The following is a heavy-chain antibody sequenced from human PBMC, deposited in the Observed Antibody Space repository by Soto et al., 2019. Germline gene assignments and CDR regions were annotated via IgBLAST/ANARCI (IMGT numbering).Heavy chain of an antibody. D-gene: IGHD6-6*01. CDR1: GYTFTSYD. J-gene: IGHJ4*02. CDR2: MNPNSGNT. CDR3: ARGLAYSSSSPCDY. V-gene: IGHV1-8*01. Sequence: QVQLVQSGAEVKKPGASVKVSCKASGYTFTSYDINWVRQATGQGLEWMGWMNPNSGNTGYAQKFQGRVTMTRHTSIRTAYMELSSLRSEDTAVYYCARGLAYSSSSPCDYWGQGTLVTVSS.